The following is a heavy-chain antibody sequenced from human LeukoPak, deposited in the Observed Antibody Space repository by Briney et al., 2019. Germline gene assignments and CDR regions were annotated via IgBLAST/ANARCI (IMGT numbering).Heavy chain of an antibody. CDR3: AKGPLFDCSSTSCYMGPYYYYYGMDV. Sequence: HSGRSLRLSCAASGFTFSSYAMHWVRQAPGKGLKWVAVISYDGSNKYYADSVKGRFTISRDNSKNTLYLQMNSLRAEDTAVYYCAKGPLFDCSSTSCYMGPYYYYYGMDVWGQGTTVTVSS. J-gene: IGHJ6*02. CDR2: ISYDGSNK. CDR1: GFTFSSYA. D-gene: IGHD2-2*02. V-gene: IGHV3-30*04.